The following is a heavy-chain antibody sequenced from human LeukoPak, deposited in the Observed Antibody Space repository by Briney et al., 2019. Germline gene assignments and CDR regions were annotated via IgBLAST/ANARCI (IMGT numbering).Heavy chain of an antibody. V-gene: IGHV7-4-1*02. Sequence: ASVKVSCKASGYTFTSYAMNWVRQAPGQGLEWMGWINTNTGNPTYAQGFTGRFVFSLDTSVSTAYLQISSLKAEDTAVYYCARDPSSGWYFPYYYYGMDVWGQGTTVTVSS. D-gene: IGHD6-19*01. CDR3: ARDPSSGWYFPYYYYGMDV. J-gene: IGHJ6*02. CDR2: INTNTGNP. CDR1: GYTFTSYA.